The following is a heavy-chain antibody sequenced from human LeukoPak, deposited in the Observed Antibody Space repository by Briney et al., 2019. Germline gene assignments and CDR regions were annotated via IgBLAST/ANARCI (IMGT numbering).Heavy chain of an antibody. Sequence: SETLSLTCTVSGGSISSSSYYWGWIRQPPGKGLEWIGSIYYSGSTYYNPSLKSRVTISVDTSKNQFSLKLSSVTAADTAVYYCARGAGYPTYLDNWGQGTLSTAS. CDR2: IYYSGST. CDR3: ARGAGYPTYLDN. CDR1: GGSISSSSYY. V-gene: IGHV4-39*01. D-gene: IGHD6-19*01. J-gene: IGHJ4*02.